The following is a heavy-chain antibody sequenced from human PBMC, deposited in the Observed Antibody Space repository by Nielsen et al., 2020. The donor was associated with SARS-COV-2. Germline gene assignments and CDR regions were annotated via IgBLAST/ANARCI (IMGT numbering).Heavy chain of an antibody. Sequence: SETLSLTCTVSGGSISSGGYYWSWIRQHPGKGLEWIGYIYYSGSTYYNPSLKSRVTISVGTSKNQFSLKLSSVTAADTAVYYCARRFPVKTGDVDYWGQGTLVTVSS. D-gene: IGHD7-27*01. CDR3: ARRFPVKTGDVDY. CDR1: GGSISSGGYY. J-gene: IGHJ4*02. CDR2: IYYSGST. V-gene: IGHV4-31*03.